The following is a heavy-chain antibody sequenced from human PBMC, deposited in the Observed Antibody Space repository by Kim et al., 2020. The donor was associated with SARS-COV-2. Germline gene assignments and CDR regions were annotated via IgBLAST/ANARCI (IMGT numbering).Heavy chain of an antibody. D-gene: IGHD3-16*01. CDR3: ARDGVVFFDY. J-gene: IGHJ4*02. Sequence: NKYYADSVKGRFTISRDNSKNTLYLQMNSLRAEDTAVYYCARDGVVFFDYWGQGTLVTVSS. CDR2: NK. V-gene: IGHV3-33*01.